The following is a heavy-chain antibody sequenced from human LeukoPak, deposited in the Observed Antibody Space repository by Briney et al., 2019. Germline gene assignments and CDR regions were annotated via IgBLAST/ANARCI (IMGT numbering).Heavy chain of an antibody. CDR2: ISSTSSYI. CDR3: ARASSGWAVDLYYFDY. Sequence: PGGSLRLSCAASGFSFSSYSMNSARQAPGKGLEWVSSISSTSSYIYYADSVKGRFTISRDNTKNSLYLQMNSLRAEDTAVYYCARASSGWAVDLYYFDYWGQGTLVTVSS. CDR1: GFSFSSYS. D-gene: IGHD6-19*01. V-gene: IGHV3-21*01. J-gene: IGHJ4*02.